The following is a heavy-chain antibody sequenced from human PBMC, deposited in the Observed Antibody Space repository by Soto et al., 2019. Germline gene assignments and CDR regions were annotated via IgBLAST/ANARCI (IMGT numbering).Heavy chain of an antibody. CDR2: IYYSGST. CDR1: GGSFSRGGYY. V-gene: IGHV4-31*03. D-gene: IGHD4-4*01. J-gene: IGHJ4*02. Sequence: PSETLSLTCTVSGGSFSRGGYYWSWIPKHPGKGLEWIGYIYYSGSTYYNPSLKSRVTISVDTSKNQFSLKLSSVTAADTAVYYCARAQYSNSYYFDYWGQGTLVTVSS. CDR3: ARAQYSNSYYFDY.